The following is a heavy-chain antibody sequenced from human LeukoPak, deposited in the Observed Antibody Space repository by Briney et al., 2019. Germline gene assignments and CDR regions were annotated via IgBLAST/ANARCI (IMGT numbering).Heavy chain of an antibody. Sequence: GSLRLSCEASGFTFGSYAMYWVRQAPGKGLEWVAGIFGSGGSAHYADSAKGRFTISRDNSKNTVYLQINSLRAEDTAVYYCGKTTTRYSSGQKPAWPVDYWGQGTLVTVSS. CDR3: GKTTTRYSSGQKPAWPVDY. D-gene: IGHD6-19*01. CDR1: GFTFGSYA. CDR2: IFGSGGSA. V-gene: IGHV3-23*01. J-gene: IGHJ4*02.